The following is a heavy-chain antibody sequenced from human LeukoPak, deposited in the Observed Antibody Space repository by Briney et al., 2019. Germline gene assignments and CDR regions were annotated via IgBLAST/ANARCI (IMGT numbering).Heavy chain of an antibody. J-gene: IGHJ5*02. CDR3: ARPTYSSGWYLSGGWT. Sequence: GGSLRLSCAASGFTFSSYAMHWVRQAPGKGLEWVAVISYDGGNKYYIDSVKGRFTISRDNSKNTLYLQMNSLRAEDTAVYYCARPTYSSGWYLSGGWTWGQGTLVTVTS. CDR1: GFTFSSYA. V-gene: IGHV3-30*04. CDR2: ISYDGGNK. D-gene: IGHD6-19*01.